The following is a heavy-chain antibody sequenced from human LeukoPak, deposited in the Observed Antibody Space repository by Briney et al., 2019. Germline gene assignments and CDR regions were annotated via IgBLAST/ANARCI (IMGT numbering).Heavy chain of an antibody. V-gene: IGHV7-4-1*02. D-gene: IGHD3-9*01. CDR2: INTNTGNP. CDR1: GYTFTSYA. Sequence: ASVKVSCKASGYTFTSYAMNWVRQAPGQGLEWMGWINTNTGNPTYAQGFTGRFVFSLDTSVSTAYLQISSLKAEDTAVYHCARGDILTGYYPGKIFDYWGQGTLVTVSS. J-gene: IGHJ4*02. CDR3: ARGDILTGYYPGKIFDY.